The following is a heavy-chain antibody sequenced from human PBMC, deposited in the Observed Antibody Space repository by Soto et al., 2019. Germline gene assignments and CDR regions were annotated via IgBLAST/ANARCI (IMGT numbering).Heavy chain of an antibody. CDR1: GYTFTSYG. CDR2: ISAYNGNT. Sequence: ASVKVSCKASGYTFTSYGISWVRQAPGQGLEWMGWISAYNGNTNYAQKLQGRVTMTTDTPTSTAYMELRSLRSDDTAVYYCARLVWGPYYDILTGYYDYWGQGTLVTVSS. V-gene: IGHV1-18*01. J-gene: IGHJ4*02. D-gene: IGHD3-9*01. CDR3: ARLVWGPYYDILTGYYDY.